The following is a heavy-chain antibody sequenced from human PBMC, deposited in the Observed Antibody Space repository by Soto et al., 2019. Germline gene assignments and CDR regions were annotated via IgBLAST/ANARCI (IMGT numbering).Heavy chain of an antibody. CDR3: ARDRILYSYGANWLDP. D-gene: IGHD5-18*01. CDR2: INPSGGTT. Sequence: ASVKVSCKASGYTFTSYHMHWVRQAPGQGLEWMGVINPSGGTTAYAQKFQGRVTMTRDTSTSTVYMELSSLRSEDTAVYYCARDRILYSYGANWLDPWGQGTLVTVSS. J-gene: IGHJ5*02. CDR1: GYTFTSYH. V-gene: IGHV1-46*01.